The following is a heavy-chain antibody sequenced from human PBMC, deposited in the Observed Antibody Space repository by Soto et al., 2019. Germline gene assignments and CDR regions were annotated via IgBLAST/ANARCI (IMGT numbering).Heavy chain of an antibody. J-gene: IGHJ4*02. V-gene: IGHV3-21*01. D-gene: IGHD2-21*02. Sequence: PGASLRLSCAASGFAFRSYNMNWVRQAPGKGLEWVASISSGSSNIYYADSVKGRFTISRDNAKNSLYLQMDSLRAEDSAVYYCASATVVTATFDFWGQGT. CDR1: GFAFRSYN. CDR2: ISSGSSNI. CDR3: ASATVVTATFDF.